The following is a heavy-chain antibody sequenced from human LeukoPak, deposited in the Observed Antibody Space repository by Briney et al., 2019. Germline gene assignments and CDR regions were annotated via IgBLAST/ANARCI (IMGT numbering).Heavy chain of an antibody. V-gene: IGHV3-74*01. D-gene: IGHD1-1*01. CDR3: ATPKDWNDVSGMDV. CDR1: GFAFSNYW. J-gene: IGHJ6*02. CDR2: SNLDGSIT. Sequence: GGSLRLSCAASGFAFSNYWMHWVRQAPGKGLVWVSRSNLDGSITSYADSVKGRFTISRDNAKNTLYLQMNSLRAEDTAVYYCATPKDWNDVSGMDVWGQGTTVTVSS.